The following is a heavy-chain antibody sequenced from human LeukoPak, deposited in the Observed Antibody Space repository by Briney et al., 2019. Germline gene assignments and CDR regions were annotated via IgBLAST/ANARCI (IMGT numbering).Heavy chain of an antibody. J-gene: IGHJ6*02. V-gene: IGHV3-53*01. CDR3: ARDLIRGRGMDV. Sequence: PGGSLRPSCAASGFTVSSNYMSWVRQAPGKGLEWVSVIYSGDSTYHAESVKGRFTISRDNAENTLYLQMNSLRAEDTAVYYCARDLIRGRGMDVWGQETTVIVSS. D-gene: IGHD3-10*01. CDR2: IYSGDST. CDR1: GFTVSSNY.